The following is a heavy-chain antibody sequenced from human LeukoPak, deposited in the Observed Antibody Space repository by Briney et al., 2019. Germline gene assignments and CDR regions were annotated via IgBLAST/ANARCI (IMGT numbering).Heavy chain of an antibody. Sequence: TLSLTCTVSGVSISNGGNYWSWVRQHPGKGLEWIGYIFYSGSTFYDPSLKSRLTILLDTSKNQFSLKLTSVTAADTAVYYCARRATIGGFFDNWGQGTLVTVSS. CDR3: ARRATIGGFFDN. CDR1: GVSISNGGNY. D-gene: IGHD5-24*01. V-gene: IGHV4-31*03. J-gene: IGHJ4*02. CDR2: IFYSGST.